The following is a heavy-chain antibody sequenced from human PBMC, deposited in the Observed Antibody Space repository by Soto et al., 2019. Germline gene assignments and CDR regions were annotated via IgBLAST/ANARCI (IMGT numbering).Heavy chain of an antibody. D-gene: IGHD5-18*01. V-gene: IGHV3-33*01. CDR2: MWYDGSNE. CDR3: RRDRLARVWIPGFDY. J-gene: IGHJ4*02. Sequence: QVPLVESGGGVVQPGRSLRLSCVMSGFTFSDYGMHWVRQAPGKGLEWVAVMWYDGSNEFYADSVKGRFTISRDNSKNTLYLQMHSLRTDDTAVYYCRRDRLARVWIPGFDYWGQGIRVTVSS. CDR1: GFTFSDYG.